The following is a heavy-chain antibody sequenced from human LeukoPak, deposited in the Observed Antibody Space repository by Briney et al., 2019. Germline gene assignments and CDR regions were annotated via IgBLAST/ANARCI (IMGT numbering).Heavy chain of an antibody. D-gene: IGHD3-22*01. CDR1: GFTFSSYG. V-gene: IGHV3-33*01. CDR2: IWYDGSNK. Sequence: PGRTLRLSCAASGFTFSSYGMHWVRQAPGKGLEWVAVIWYDGSNKYYADSVKGRFTISRDNSKNTLFLQMNSLRAEDTAVCYCARDFVAYDSSGYPPFVDYWGQGTLVTVSS. J-gene: IGHJ4*02. CDR3: ARDFVAYDSSGYPPFVDY.